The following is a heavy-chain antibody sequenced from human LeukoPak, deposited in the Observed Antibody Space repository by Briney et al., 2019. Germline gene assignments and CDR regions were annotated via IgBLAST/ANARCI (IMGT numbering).Heavy chain of an antibody. Sequence: GRSLRLSCAASGFTFSSYGMHWVRQAPGKGLEWVAVISYDGSNKYYADSVKGRFTISRDNSKNTLYLQMNSLRAEDTAVYFCAKDCSASQLVPLYYFNCWGQGSLVTVSS. CDR1: GFTFSSYG. V-gene: IGHV3-30*18. CDR3: AKDCSASQLVPLYYFNC. J-gene: IGHJ4*02. CDR2: ISYDGSNK. D-gene: IGHD6-6*01.